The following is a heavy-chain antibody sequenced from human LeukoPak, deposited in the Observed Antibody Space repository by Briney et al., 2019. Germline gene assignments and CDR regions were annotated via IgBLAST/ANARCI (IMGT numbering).Heavy chain of an antibody. CDR1: GYTLTELS. D-gene: IGHD2-2*01. Sequence: ASVKVSCKVSGYTLTELSMHWVRQAPGKGLEWMGGFDPEDGETIYAQKFQGRVTMTEDTSTDTAYMELSSLRSEDTAVYYCARVGRYCSSTSCYGGYWGQGTLVTVSS. J-gene: IGHJ4*02. V-gene: IGHV1-24*01. CDR3: ARVGRYCSSTSCYGGY. CDR2: FDPEDGET.